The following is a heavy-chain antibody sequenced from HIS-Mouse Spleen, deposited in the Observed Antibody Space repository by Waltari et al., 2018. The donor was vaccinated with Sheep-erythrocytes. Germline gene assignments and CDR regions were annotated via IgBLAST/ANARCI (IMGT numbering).Heavy chain of an antibody. CDR1: GFTFGDYA. CDR2: IRSKTYGGTT. CDR3: NGRSYCGGDCYSYYFDY. V-gene: IGHV3-49*03. Sequence: EVQLVESGGGLVQPGRSLRLSCTASGFTFGDYAMSWFRQAPGKGLEWVGFIRSKTYGGTTEYAATVKGRFTISRDDSKSIAYLQMNSLKAEDTAVYYCNGRSYCGGDCYSYYFDYWGQGTLVTVSS. D-gene: IGHD2-21*02. J-gene: IGHJ4*02.